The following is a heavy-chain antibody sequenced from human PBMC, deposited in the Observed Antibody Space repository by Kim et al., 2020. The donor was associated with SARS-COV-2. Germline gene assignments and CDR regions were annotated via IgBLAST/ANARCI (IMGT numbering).Heavy chain of an antibody. V-gene: IGHV3-9*01. CDR2: INWNSGVM. J-gene: IGHJ4*02. D-gene: IGHD3-10*01. CDR3: ARRSGSGSRAYYFDY. CDR1: GFTFADYS. Sequence: GGSLRLSCVASGFTFADYSMHWVRQAPGRGLEWVSGINWNSGVMAYADSVKGRFTISRDNAENSLYLQMNSLRPEDTAFYYCARRSGSGSRAYYFDYWGQGSLVTVSS.